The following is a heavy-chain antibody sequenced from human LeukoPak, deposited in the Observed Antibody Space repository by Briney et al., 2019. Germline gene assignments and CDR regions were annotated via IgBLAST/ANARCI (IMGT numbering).Heavy chain of an antibody. Sequence: PSETLSLTCAVYGESLSKYYWTWIRQSPGKGLEWIGEINHRGSTNLNPSLKSRVTLSVDTSKHQFSLKLTSVTAADAAVYYCARVPVEMATGVIRVGAFDIWGQGTMVTVSS. CDR3: ARVPVEMATGVIRVGAFDI. D-gene: IGHD5-24*01. V-gene: IGHV4-34*01. CDR2: INHRGST. J-gene: IGHJ3*02. CDR1: GESLSKYY.